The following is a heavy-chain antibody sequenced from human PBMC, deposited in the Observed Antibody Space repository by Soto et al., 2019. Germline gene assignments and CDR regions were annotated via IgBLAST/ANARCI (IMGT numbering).Heavy chain of an antibody. Sequence: PGGSLRLSCAASGFSFSDYAMTWVRQAPGKGLEWVSVISESGGTTHYAESVRGRFTISRDNSENTLYLRMNSLRDGDTAVYFCAKRSPYSIGWYSPIFDYWGQGALVTVSS. CDR3: AKRSPYSIGWYSPIFDY. V-gene: IGHV3-23*01. D-gene: IGHD6-13*01. CDR2: ISESGGTT. J-gene: IGHJ4*02. CDR1: GFSFSDYA.